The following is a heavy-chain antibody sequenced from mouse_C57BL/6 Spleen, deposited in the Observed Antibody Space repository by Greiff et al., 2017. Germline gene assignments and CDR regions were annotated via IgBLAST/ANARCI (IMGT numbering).Heavy chain of an antibody. J-gene: IGHJ4*01. CDR2: IYPRDGST. CDR1: GYTFTSYD. Sequence: QVQLQQSGPELVKPGASVKLSCKASGYTFTSYDINWVKQRPGQGLEWIGWIYPRDGSTKYDEKFKGKATLTVDTSSSTAYMELHSLTSEDSAVYFCAREGDYYGSSYGYAMDYWGQGTSVTVSS. CDR3: AREGDYYGSSYGYAMDY. D-gene: IGHD1-1*01. V-gene: IGHV1-85*01.